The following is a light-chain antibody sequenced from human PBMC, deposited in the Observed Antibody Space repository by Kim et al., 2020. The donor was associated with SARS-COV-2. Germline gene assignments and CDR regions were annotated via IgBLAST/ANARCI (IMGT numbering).Light chain of an antibody. CDR3: QQYNNWPRT. CDR2: AAA. V-gene: IGKV3-15*01. Sequence: EIVMTQSRVTLSVSPGERATLSCRASQSVSNNVAWYQHKTGQAPRLLIYAAATRATGIPARFSGSGSGTEFTLTISSLQSEDFAVYFCQQYNNWPRTFGPGTKVDIK. CDR1: QSVSNN. J-gene: IGKJ1*01.